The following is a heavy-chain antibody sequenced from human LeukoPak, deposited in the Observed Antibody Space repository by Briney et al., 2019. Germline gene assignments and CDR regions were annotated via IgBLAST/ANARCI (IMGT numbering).Heavy chain of an antibody. Sequence: PGGSLRLSCAASGFTFDDYGMSWVRQAPGKGLEWVSGINWNGGSTGYADSVKGRFTISRHNAKNSLYLQMNSLRAEDTALYYCARDRSRRITIFSDAFDIWGQGTMVTVSS. CDR1: GFTFDDYG. D-gene: IGHD3-9*01. J-gene: IGHJ3*02. CDR2: INWNGGST. CDR3: ARDRSRRITIFSDAFDI. V-gene: IGHV3-20*04.